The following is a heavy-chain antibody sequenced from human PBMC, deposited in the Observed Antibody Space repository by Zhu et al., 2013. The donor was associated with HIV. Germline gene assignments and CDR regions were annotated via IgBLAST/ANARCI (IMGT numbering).Heavy chain of an antibody. CDR3: AREGLGEGLVGATLPDY. CDR2: IIPILGIA. D-gene: IGHD1-26*01. V-gene: IGHV1-69*08. CDR1: GGTFSSYT. Sequence: QVQLVQSGAEVKKPGSSVKVSCKASGGTFSSYTISWVRQAPGQGLEWMGRIIPILGIANYAQKFQGRVTITADKSTSTAYMELSSLRSEDTAVYYCAREGLGEGLVGATLPDYWGQGTLVTVSS. J-gene: IGHJ4*02.